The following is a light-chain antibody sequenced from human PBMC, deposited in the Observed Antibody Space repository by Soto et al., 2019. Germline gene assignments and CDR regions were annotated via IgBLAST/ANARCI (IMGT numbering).Light chain of an antibody. J-gene: IGKJ4*01. Sequence: EIVLTQSPVTLSLSPGERATLSCRASQSINNYLAWYQQKPGQPPRLLIYDASNRATAIPVRFSGSGSGTDFTLTISRLEPEDFAVYYCHQYGSSPLTFGGGTKVEIK. CDR3: HQYGSSPLT. CDR1: QSINNY. V-gene: IGKV3-20*01. CDR2: DAS.